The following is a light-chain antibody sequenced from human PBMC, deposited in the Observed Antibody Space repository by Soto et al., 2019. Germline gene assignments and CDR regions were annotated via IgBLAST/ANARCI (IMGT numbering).Light chain of an antibody. CDR2: EVT. CDR3: SSYAGSNIYVV. J-gene: IGLJ2*01. Sequence: QSALTQPPSASGSPGQSVTISCTGTSSDVGAYNYVSWYQQHPGKAPKLMIYEVTKRPSGVPDRFSGSKSGNTASLTVSGLQAEDEADYYCSSYAGSNIYVVFGGGTKVTFL. V-gene: IGLV2-8*01. CDR1: SSDVGAYNY.